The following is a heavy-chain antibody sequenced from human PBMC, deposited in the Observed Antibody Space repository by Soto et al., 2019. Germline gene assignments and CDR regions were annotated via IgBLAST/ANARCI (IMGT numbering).Heavy chain of an antibody. V-gene: IGHV2-70*01. CDR3: ARIPSIAAPYYYYYGMDV. CDR1: GFSLSTSGMC. CDR2: IDWDDDK. J-gene: IGHJ6*02. D-gene: IGHD6-6*01. Sequence: SGPTLVNPTQTLTLTCTFSGFSLSTSGMCVSWIRQPPGKALEWLALIDWDDDKYYSTSLRTRLTISKDTSKNQVVLTMTKMDPVDTATYYCARIPSIAAPYYYYYGMDVWGQGTTVTSP.